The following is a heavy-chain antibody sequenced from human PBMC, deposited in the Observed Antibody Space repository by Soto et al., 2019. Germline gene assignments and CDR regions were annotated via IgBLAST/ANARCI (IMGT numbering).Heavy chain of an antibody. CDR2: INHSGST. CDR3: ARVGPWYYVFGSGPNRGYFYL. CDR1: GGSLSGYY. V-gene: IGHV4-34*01. J-gene: IGHJ4*02. D-gene: IGHD3-3*01. Sequence: PSENLSHPSAVYGGSLSGYYWSWIRQPPGKGLEWIGEINHSGSTNYNPSLKSRVTISVDTSKNQFSLKLSSVTAADKALYYCARVGPWYYVFGSGPNRGYFYLWGQGTLVTVS.